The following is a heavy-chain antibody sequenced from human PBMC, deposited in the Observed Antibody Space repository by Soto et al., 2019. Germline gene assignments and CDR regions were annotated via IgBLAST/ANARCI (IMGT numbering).Heavy chain of an antibody. J-gene: IGHJ5*01. D-gene: IGHD1-20*01. CDR2: INKDSGT. CDR3: VREGDKWNDLS. V-gene: IGHV3-74*03. CDR1: GFTFSKYW. Sequence: PGGSLRLSCATSGFTFSKYWMHWVRQAPGKGLVWVSRINKDSGTTYADFVKGRFSISRDNAKNTLYMQMTSLGGDDTAVYYCVREGDKWNDLSWGQRTLVTVSS.